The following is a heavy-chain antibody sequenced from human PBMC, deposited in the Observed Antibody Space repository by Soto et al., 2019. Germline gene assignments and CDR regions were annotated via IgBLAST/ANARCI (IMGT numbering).Heavy chain of an antibody. V-gene: IGHV1-18*01. CDR1: GYTFIRYG. CDR3: ARGGYYDNSWGKLSHYGLDV. J-gene: IGHJ6*02. CDR2: ISPYNDYT. Sequence: QVQLAQSANEVKKPGASVRVSCKAAGYTFIRYGIAWVRQAPGQGLEWMGWISPYNDYTVYAQKFQGRVSMTADTYKRTVYMNLRGVKSDDTAVYYCARGGYYDNSWGKLSHYGLDVWGQGTSVSVSS. D-gene: IGHD3-16*01.